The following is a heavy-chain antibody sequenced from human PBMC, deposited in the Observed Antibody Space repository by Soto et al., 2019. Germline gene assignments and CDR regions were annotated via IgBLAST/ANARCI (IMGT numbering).Heavy chain of an antibody. V-gene: IGHV3-23*01. CDR2: ISGSDVST. CDR1: GFTFSSYA. CDR3: TISIPPRPY. D-gene: IGHD3-3*02. Sequence: PGGSLRLSCAASGFTFSSYAMSWVRQAPGKGLEWVSAISGSDVSTYYAESVKGRFTISRDNSKNTLYLQMNSLRAEDTAVYYCTISIPPRPYWGQGTLVTVSS. J-gene: IGHJ4*02.